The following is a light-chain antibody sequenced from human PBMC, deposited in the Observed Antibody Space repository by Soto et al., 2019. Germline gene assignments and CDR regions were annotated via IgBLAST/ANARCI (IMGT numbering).Light chain of an antibody. CDR1: INDVGGYNY. CDR2: QVT. J-gene: IGLJ1*01. CDR3: MSYAGGNRFV. V-gene: IGLV2-8*01. Sequence: QSALTQPPSASGSPGQSVTISCAGTINDVGGYNYVSWYQQHPGKVPQLMIYQVTKRPSGVPDRFSASKSDTTASLIISGLQAEDEGDYYFMSYAGGNRFVFGTGTKLTVL.